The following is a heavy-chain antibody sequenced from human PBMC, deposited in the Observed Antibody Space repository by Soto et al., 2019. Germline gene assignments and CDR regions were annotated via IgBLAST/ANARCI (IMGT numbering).Heavy chain of an antibody. CDR2: ISYDGSNK. D-gene: IGHD1-26*01. Sequence: GGSLRLSCAASGFTFSSYGMHWVRQAPGKGLEWVAVISYDGSNKYYADSVKGRFTISRDNSKNTLYLQMNSLRAEDTAVYYCAKDPRWYSGSYLSYFDYWGQGTLVTVSS. V-gene: IGHV3-30*18. J-gene: IGHJ4*02. CDR1: GFTFSSYG. CDR3: AKDPRWYSGSYLSYFDY.